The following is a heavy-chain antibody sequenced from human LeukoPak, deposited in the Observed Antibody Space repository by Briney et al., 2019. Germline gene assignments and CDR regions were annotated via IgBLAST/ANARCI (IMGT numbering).Heavy chain of an antibody. D-gene: IGHD5-12*01. Sequence: PGGSLRLSCAASGFTFSSYAMSWVRQAPGKGLEWVSAISGSGGSTYYADSVKGRFTISRDNSKSTLYLQMNSLRAEDTAVYYCAKDPPRGYSGYDYVGWFDPWGQGTLVTVSS. CDR1: GFTFSSYA. CDR2: ISGSGGST. V-gene: IGHV3-23*01. CDR3: AKDPPRGYSGYDYVGWFDP. J-gene: IGHJ5*02.